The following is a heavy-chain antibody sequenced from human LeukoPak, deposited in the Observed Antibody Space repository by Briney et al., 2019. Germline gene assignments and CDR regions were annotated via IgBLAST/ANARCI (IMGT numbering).Heavy chain of an antibody. D-gene: IGHD6-13*01. CDR1: GFTFSTYA. CDR2: ISSSSSYI. Sequence: GGSLRLSCVGTGFTFSTYAMTWVRQASGKGLEWVSSISSSSSYICYADSVKGRFTISRDNAKNSLYLQMNSLRAEDTAVYYCARGFSSSWYGYYYYMDVWGKGTTVTISS. J-gene: IGHJ6*03. CDR3: ARGFSSSWYGYYYYMDV. V-gene: IGHV3-21*01.